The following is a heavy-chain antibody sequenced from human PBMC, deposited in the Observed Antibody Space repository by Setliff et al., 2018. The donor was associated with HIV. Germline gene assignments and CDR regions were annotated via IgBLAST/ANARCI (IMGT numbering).Heavy chain of an antibody. V-gene: IGHV1-8*01. CDR1: GYSFTAYQ. J-gene: IGHJ4*02. CDR3: ARPSHVYGDNGPLGY. Sequence: ASVKVSCKTFGYSFTAYQINWVRQATGQALEWMAWMNQSNGEVGYAQKFQGRLAMTRDSSANIAYMELRGLRSEDTAIYYCARPSHVYGDNGPLGYWGKGTLVTVSS. CDR2: MNQSNGEV. D-gene: IGHD2-21*01.